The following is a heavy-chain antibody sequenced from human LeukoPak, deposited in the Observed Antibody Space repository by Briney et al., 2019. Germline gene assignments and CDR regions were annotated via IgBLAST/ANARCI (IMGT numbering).Heavy chain of an antibody. D-gene: IGHD5-18*01. CDR3: ARVDTAMSLYY. CDR1: GGSFSGYY. V-gene: IGHV4-34*01. J-gene: IGHJ4*02. CDR2: INHSGST. Sequence: SETLSLTCAVYGGSFSGYYWSWIRQPPGKGLEWIGEINHSGSTNYNPSLKSRVTISVDTSKNQFSLKLSSVTAADTAVYYCARVDTAMSLYYWGQGTLVTVSP.